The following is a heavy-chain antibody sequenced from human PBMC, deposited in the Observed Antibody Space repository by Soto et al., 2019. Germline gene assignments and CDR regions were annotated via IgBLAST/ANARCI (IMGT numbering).Heavy chain of an antibody. CDR1: GGTFSSYT. CDR3: ARDAGGGSDGMDV. CDR2: IIPILGIA. Sequence: QVQLVQSGAEVKKPGSSVKVSCKASGGTFSSYTISWVRQAPGQGLEWMGRIIPILGIANYAQKFQGRVTITADKSTSTAYMGLSSLRSEDTAVYYCARDAGGGSDGMDVWGQGTTVTVSS. D-gene: IGHD3-10*01. V-gene: IGHV1-69*08. J-gene: IGHJ6*02.